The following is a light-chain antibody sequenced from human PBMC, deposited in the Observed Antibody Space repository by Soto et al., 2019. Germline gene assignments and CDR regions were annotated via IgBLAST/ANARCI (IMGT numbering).Light chain of an antibody. V-gene: IGKV1-39*01. J-gene: IGKJ5*01. Sequence: DIQMTQSPSTLSASVGDRVTITCRASQNINRRLAWYQQKPGTAPKLLIYAASSLQSGVPSRFSGSGSGTDFTLTISSLQPEDFATYYCQQSYSALITFGQGTRLENK. CDR2: AAS. CDR1: QNINRR. CDR3: QQSYSALIT.